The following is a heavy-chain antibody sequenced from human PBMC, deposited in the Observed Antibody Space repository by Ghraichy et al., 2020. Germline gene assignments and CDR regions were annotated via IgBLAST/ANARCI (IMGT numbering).Heavy chain of an antibody. CDR3: ARDSRGYSGEYYFDY. J-gene: IGHJ4*02. V-gene: IGHV4-4*02. CDR2: IYHSGST. CDR1: GGSISSSNW. D-gene: IGHD5-12*01. Sequence: SETLSLTCAVSGGSISSSNWWSWVRQPPGKGLEWIGEIYHSGSTNYNPSLKSRVTISVDKSKNQFSLKLSSVTAADTAVYYCARDSRGYSGEYYFDYWGQGTLVTVSS.